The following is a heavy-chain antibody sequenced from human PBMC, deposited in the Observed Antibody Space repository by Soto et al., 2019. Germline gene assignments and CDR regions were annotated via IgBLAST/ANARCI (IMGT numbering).Heavy chain of an antibody. Sequence: PGGSLRLSCAASGFTFSSYEMNWVRQAPGKGLEWVSYISSSGSTIYYADSVKGRFTISRDNAKNSLYLQMNSLRAEDTAVYYCARDFGGYSGYPLFDYWGQGTLVTVSS. J-gene: IGHJ4*02. CDR3: ARDFGGYSGYPLFDY. V-gene: IGHV3-48*03. CDR2: ISSSGSTI. CDR1: GFTFSSYE. D-gene: IGHD5-12*01.